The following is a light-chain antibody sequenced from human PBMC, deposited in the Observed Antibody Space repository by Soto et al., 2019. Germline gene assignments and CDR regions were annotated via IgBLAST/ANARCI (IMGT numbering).Light chain of an antibody. CDR3: SSYTTRNTVL. CDR2: EVN. J-gene: IGLJ2*01. CDR1: SSDVGGYDY. Sequence: QSALTQPASVSGSPGQSITISCTGTSSDVGGYDYVSWYQLHPGKAPKLMVFEVNNRPSGVSYRFSGSKSGNTASLTISGLQAEDEADYFCSSYTTRNTVLFGGGTKLTVL. V-gene: IGLV2-14*01.